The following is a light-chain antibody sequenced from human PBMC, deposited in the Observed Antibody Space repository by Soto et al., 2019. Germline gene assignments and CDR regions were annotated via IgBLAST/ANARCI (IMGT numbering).Light chain of an antibody. CDR3: QQYDQWPIT. CDR2: GAS. J-gene: IGKJ5*01. CDR1: QTASSSH. Sequence: EILMTQSPGALSLSPGERATLSCRASQTASSSHLAWYQQNPGQAPRLLIYGASARALGIPDRFSGSGSGTEFSFTVTSLQSEDFAVYYCQQYDQWPITFGQGTRLEI. V-gene: IGKV3-15*01.